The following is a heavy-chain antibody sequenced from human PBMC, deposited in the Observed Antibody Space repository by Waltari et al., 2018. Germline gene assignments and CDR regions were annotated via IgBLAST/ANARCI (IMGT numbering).Heavy chain of an antibody. Sequence: VQLVQSGAEGKKPGDSVKVSCKASGYTITSYDINWVRQATGQGVEWMGGXXXXXXXXXXAXKFQRRVTXXRNASISTAYMELSSLRSEDTAVYYCASDYGDLPLGYWGQGTLVTVSS. D-gene: IGHD4-17*01. CDR3: ASDYGDLPLGY. J-gene: IGHJ4*02. CDR1: GYTITSYD. CDR2: XXXXXXXX. V-gene: IGHV1-8*03.